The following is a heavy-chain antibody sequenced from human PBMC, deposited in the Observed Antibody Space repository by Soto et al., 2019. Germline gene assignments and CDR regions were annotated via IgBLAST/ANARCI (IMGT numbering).Heavy chain of an antibody. CDR2: ISFDGSTA. D-gene: IGHD3-9*01. CDR3: ARDRDSYDGLTAFYSPAFDY. V-gene: IGHV3-30-3*01. J-gene: IGHJ4*02. Sequence: QVQLVEFGGGVVLPGRSLRLSCAASGFTFKNYAMHWVRQAPGKGLEWVAGISFDGSTAYHADSLKGRFTCSRDNSKNTVSLQMNSLRTEDTAVYYCARDRDSYDGLTAFYSPAFDYWGQGALVTVST. CDR1: GFTFKNYA.